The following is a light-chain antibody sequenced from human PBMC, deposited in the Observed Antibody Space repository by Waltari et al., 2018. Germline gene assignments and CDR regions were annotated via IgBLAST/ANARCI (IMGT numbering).Light chain of an antibody. J-gene: IGLJ2*01. V-gene: IGLV2-14*01. CDR1: SRDVGYFNH. CDR3: SSYTGRGTVI. Sequence: QSALTQPASVSGSPGQSITISCTGTSRDVGYFNHVSWFHHHPTSAPKRLIYDVTDRPSGGSSRFSGSKSVNTASLTISGLQAEDEADYYCSSYTGRGTVIFGGGTKLTVL. CDR2: DVT.